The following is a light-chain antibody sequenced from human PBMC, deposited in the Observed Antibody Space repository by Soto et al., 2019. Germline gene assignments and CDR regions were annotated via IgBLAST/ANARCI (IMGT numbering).Light chain of an antibody. CDR3: AAWDDSLNALV. CDR1: SSNIGSNT. J-gene: IGLJ1*01. V-gene: IGLV1-44*01. Sequence: QSVLTQPPSASGTPGQRVTISCSGSSSNIGSNTVSWYQQVPGTAPKLLIYSNNQRPSGVPDRFSCSKSGTSASLATSGLQSEDEADYYCAAWDDSLNALVFGTGTKVTVL. CDR2: SNN.